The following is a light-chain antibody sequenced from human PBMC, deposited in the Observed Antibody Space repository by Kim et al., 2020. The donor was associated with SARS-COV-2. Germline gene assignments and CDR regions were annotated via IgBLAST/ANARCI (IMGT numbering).Light chain of an antibody. Sequence: QSALTQPASVSASPGQSITISCTGTSSDVGTYNYVSWYQQHPGKAPKLMIYDVNNRPSGVSNRFSGSKSGNMASLTISGLQAEDEADYYCSSYTTSSTRVFGGGTKLTVL. J-gene: IGLJ3*02. CDR1: SSDVGTYNY. CDR2: DVN. V-gene: IGLV2-14*03. CDR3: SSYTTSSTRV.